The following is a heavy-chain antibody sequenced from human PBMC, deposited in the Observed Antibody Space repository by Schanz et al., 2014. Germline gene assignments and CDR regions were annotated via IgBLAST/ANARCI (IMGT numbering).Heavy chain of an antibody. CDR1: GYRFIGYY. CDR3: ARGSCTASGCYDAFDL. D-gene: IGHD2-2*01. Sequence: QVLLVQSGAEVKKPGASVKVSCKASGYRFIGYYVHWLRQAPGQGLEWMGLINPIDGSTTYVWGFHGRLTMTRDTSTTTVYMDLSTLRSEDTAVYYCARGSCTASGCYDAFDLWGQGTLVTVSS. V-gene: IGHV1-46*01. CDR2: INPIDGST. J-gene: IGHJ3*01.